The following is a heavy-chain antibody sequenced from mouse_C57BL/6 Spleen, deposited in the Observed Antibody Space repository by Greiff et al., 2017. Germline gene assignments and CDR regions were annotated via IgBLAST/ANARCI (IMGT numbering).Heavy chain of an antibody. V-gene: IGHV1-59*01. CDR2: IDPSDSYT. Sequence: QVQLQQSGAELVRPGASVKLSCTASGFNIKDDYMHWVKQRPGQGLEWIGVIDPSDSYTNYNQKFKGKATLTVDTSSSTAYMQLSSLTSEDSAVYYCAVYSAWFAYWGQGTLVTVSA. CDR1: GFNIKDDY. CDR3: AVYSAWFAY. J-gene: IGHJ3*01. D-gene: IGHD2-1*01.